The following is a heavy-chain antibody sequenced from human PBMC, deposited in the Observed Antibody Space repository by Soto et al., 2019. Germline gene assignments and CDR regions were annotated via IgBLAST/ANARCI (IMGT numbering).Heavy chain of an antibody. Sequence: SETLSLTCTVSGGSISSGGYYWSWIRQHPGKGLEWIGYIYYSGSTYYNPSLKSRVTISVDTSKNQFSLKLSSVTAADTAVYYCARGITGNYYYYYMDVWGKGTTVTVSS. CDR1: GGSISSGGYY. V-gene: IGHV4-31*03. CDR2: IYYSGST. J-gene: IGHJ6*03. D-gene: IGHD1-20*01. CDR3: ARGITGNYYYYYMDV.